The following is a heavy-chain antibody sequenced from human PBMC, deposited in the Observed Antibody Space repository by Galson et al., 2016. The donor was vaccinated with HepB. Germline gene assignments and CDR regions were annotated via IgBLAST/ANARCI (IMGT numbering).Heavy chain of an antibody. CDR2: FYYSGST. D-gene: IGHD6-13*01. V-gene: IGHV4-39*07. CDR3: ARVGRRISPGHSSSWNYFDY. Sequence: SETLSLTCTVSGGSISSNSYYWGWIRQPPGKGLEWIGSFYYSGSTYYNPSLESRVTISVDTSKNQFSLKLSSVTAADTAVYYCARVGRRISPGHSSSWNYFDYWGQGTLVTVSS. J-gene: IGHJ4*02. CDR1: GGSISSNSYY.